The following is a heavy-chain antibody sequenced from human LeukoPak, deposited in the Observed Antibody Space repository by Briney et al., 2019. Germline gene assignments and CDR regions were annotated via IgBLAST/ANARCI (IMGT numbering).Heavy chain of an antibody. CDR3: ARRIAAAEVWFDP. J-gene: IGHJ5*02. V-gene: IGHV4-39*01. Sequence: AETLSLTCTVSGGSISSSSYYWGWIRQPPGKGLEWIGSIYYSGSTYYNPSLKSRVTISVDTSKNQFSLKLNSVTAADTAVYYCARRIAAAEVWFDPWGQGTRVTVSS. D-gene: IGHD6-13*01. CDR2: IYYSGST. CDR1: GGSISSSSYY.